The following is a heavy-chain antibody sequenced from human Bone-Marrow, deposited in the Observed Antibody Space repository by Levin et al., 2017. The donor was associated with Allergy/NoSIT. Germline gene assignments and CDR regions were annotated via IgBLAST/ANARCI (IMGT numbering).Heavy chain of an antibody. V-gene: IGHV1-58*01. CDR3: AAELNSGGRCCSFDY. J-gene: IGHJ4*02. CDR2: ISVGSGAT. CDR1: GFTFSSST. D-gene: IGHD2-15*01. Sequence: KISCQASGFTFSSSTVQWIRQARGQRLEWIGWISVGSGATKYAQEFQERVTITRDMSTSTAWMELNSLGSDDTAVYYCAAELNSGGRCCSFDYWGQGTSVTVSS.